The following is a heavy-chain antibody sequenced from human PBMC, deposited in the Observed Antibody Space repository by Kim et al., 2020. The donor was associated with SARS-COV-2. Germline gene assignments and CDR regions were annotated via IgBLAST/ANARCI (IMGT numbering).Heavy chain of an antibody. Sequence: GGSLRLSCAASGFTFSNYEMNWVRQAPGKGLEWVSYITNSGSTIYYADSVKGRFTISRDNAKKSLYLQMNSLRVEDTAVYYCARVRKEWLVKGFDYWGQGTLVTVSS. CDR1: GFTFSNYE. J-gene: IGHJ4*02. V-gene: IGHV3-48*03. CDR3: ARVRKEWLVKGFDY. CDR2: ITNSGSTI. D-gene: IGHD6-19*01.